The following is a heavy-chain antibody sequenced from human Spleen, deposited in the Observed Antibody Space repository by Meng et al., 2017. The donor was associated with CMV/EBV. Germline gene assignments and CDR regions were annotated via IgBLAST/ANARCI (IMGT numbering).Heavy chain of an antibody. Sequence: CAASGFTFSSYSMNWVRQAPGKGLEWVSSISSSSSYIYYADSVKGRFTISRDNAKNSLYLQMNSLRAEDTAVYYCARGTYSSGWSQDYWGQGTLVTVSS. CDR1: GFTFSSYS. CDR3: ARGTYSSGWSQDY. CDR2: ISSSSSYI. J-gene: IGHJ4*02. V-gene: IGHV3-21*01. D-gene: IGHD6-19*01.